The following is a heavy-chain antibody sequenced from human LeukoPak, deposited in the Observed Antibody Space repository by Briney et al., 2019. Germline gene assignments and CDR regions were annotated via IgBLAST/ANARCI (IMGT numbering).Heavy chain of an antibody. CDR2: IYYSGST. Sequence: PSETLSPTCTVSGGSISSYYWSWIRQPPGKGLEWIGYIYYSGSTNYNPSLKSRVTISVDTSKNQFSLKLSSVTAADTAVYYCAGSGRGYYYYYGMDVWGQGTTVTVSS. D-gene: IGHD3-10*01. CDR3: AGSGRGYYYYYGMDV. CDR1: GGSISSYY. V-gene: IGHV4-59*08. J-gene: IGHJ6*02.